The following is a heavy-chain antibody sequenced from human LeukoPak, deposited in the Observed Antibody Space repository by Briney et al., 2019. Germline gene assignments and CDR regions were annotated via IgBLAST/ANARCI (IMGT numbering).Heavy chain of an antibody. V-gene: IGHV4-31*03. CDR1: GGSISSGGYY. D-gene: IGHD1-26*01. CDR2: IYYSGST. CDR3: ARELIVGATSYFDY. Sequence: SETLSLTCTVSGGSISSGGYYWSWIRQHPGKGLEWIGYIYYSGSTYYNPSLKSRVTISVDTSKNQFSLKLSSVTAADTAVYYCARELIVGATSYFDYWGQGTLVTVSS. J-gene: IGHJ4*02.